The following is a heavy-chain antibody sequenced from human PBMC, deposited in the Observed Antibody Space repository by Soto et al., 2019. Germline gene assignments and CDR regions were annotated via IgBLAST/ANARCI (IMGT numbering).Heavy chain of an antibody. V-gene: IGHV4-30-4*08. CDR3: ARGGGWYASP. Sequence: TLSLTCTVSGDTFSSGDYYWPWIRQPPGKGLEWIGYIYYSGSSYYNPSLKSRVTISVDTSKNHFSLRLSSVTAADTAVYYCARGGGWYASPWGQGTLVTVSS. J-gene: IGHJ4*02. D-gene: IGHD2-15*01. CDR1: GDTFSSGDYY. CDR2: IYYSGSS.